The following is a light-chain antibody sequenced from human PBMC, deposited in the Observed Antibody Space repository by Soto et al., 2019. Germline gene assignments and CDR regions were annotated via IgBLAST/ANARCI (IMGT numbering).Light chain of an antibody. CDR2: DTS. CDR1: QNVTRS. J-gene: IGKJ1*01. CDR3: QQYYTWRT. Sequence: EIVVTQSPATLSVSPGDRATLSCTASQNVTRSLAWYQQKPGQSPRLLIYDTSIRAAGILDRFNGGGSGTVFTLTISSLQSEDFALYFCQQYYTWRTFGQG. V-gene: IGKV3-15*01.